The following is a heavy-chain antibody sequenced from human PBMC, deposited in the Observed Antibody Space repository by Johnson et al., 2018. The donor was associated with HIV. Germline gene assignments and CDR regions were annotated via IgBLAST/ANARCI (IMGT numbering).Heavy chain of an antibody. CDR3: ARVQLLADDVFDI. Sequence: VQLVESGGGLIQPGGSLRVSCAASGFTVSSNYMSWVRQAPGKGLEWVSGINSDGSSSSYAESVKGRFTISRDNAKNTRYLQMDSLGAEDTAVYYCARVQLLADDVFDIWGQGTMVTVSS. D-gene: IGHD3-10*01. V-gene: IGHV3-74*02. CDR2: INSDGSSS. CDR1: GFTVSSNY. J-gene: IGHJ3*02.